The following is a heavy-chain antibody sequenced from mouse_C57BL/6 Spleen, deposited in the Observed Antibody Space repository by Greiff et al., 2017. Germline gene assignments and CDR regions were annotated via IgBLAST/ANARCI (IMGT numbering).Heavy chain of an antibody. CDR3: ARPLTTPQEEFAC. CDR2: ISSGSSTN. D-gene: IGHD1-1*01. V-gene: IGHV5-17*01. J-gene: IGHJ3*01. CDR1: GFTFSDYG. Sequence: EVQLVESGGGLVKPGGSLKLSCAASGFTFSDYGMHWVRQAPEKGLEWVAYISSGSSTNYYADTLKGRFTLSRDNAKDTLFLQLTSLRSEDTAMCYCARPLTTPQEEFACWGQRALVTV.